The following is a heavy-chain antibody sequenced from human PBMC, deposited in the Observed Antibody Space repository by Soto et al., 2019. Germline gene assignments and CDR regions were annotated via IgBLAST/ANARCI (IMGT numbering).Heavy chain of an antibody. CDR1: GYTFTSYD. Sequence: ASVKVSCKASGYTFTSYDINWVRQATGQGLEWMGWMNPNSGNTGYAQKFQGRVTMTRNTSISTAYMELSSLRSEDTAVYYCARSYGSGGADAFDIWGQGTMVTVSS. D-gene: IGHD3-10*01. CDR2: MNPNSGNT. CDR3: ARSYGSGGADAFDI. J-gene: IGHJ3*02. V-gene: IGHV1-8*01.